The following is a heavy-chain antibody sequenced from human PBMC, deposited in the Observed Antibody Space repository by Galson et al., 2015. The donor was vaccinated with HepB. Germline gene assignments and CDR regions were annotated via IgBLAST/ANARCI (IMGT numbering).Heavy chain of an antibody. J-gene: IGHJ5*02. Sequence: SLRLSCAASGFTFSSYAMHWVRQAPGKGLEWVAVISYDGSNKYYADSVKGRFTISRDNSKNTLYLQMNSLRAEDTAVYYCARDSRYCSSTSCYLNWFDPWGQGTLDTVSS. D-gene: IGHD2-2*01. CDR2: ISYDGSNK. CDR1: GFTFSSYA. V-gene: IGHV3-30-3*01. CDR3: ARDSRYCSSTSCYLNWFDP.